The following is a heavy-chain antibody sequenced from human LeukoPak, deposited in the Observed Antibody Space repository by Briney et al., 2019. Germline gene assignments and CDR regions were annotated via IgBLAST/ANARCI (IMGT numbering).Heavy chain of an antibody. CDR3: ARGRGLLWFGELLVDWFDP. V-gene: IGHV1-2*02. CDR1: GYTFTSNG. J-gene: IGHJ5*02. Sequence: ASVKVSCKASGYTFTSNGISWVRQAPGQGREWMGWINPNSGGTNYAQKFQGRVTMTRDTSISTAYMELSRLRSDDTAVYYCARGRGLLWFGELLVDWFDPWGQGTLVTVSS. D-gene: IGHD3-10*01. CDR2: INPNSGGT.